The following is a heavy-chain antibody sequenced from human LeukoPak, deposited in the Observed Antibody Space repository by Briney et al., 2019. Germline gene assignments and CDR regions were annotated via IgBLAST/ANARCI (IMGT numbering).Heavy chain of an antibody. CDR1: GYTFTAYY. CDR3: ATVSGGSLDI. Sequence: ASVRVSCKASGYTFTAYYMHWVRQAPGQGLELMAWINPDRDGADYVQKFQGRVTMTRDTSISTAYMELSRLRSDDTAMYYCATVSGGSLDIWGQGTMVTVSS. CDR2: INPDRDGA. J-gene: IGHJ3*02. D-gene: IGHD3-16*01. V-gene: IGHV1-2*02.